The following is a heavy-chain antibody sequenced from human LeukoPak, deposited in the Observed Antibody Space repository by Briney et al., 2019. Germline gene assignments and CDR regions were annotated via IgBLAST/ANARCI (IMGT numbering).Heavy chain of an antibody. CDR3: ARAYYDSSAYYFDY. Sequence: RSQTLSLTCAVSGGSISSGGYSWSWIRQPPGKGLEWIGYIYHSGSSYYNPSLMSRVTISVDRSKNQFSLNLSSVTAADTAVYYCARAYYDSSAYYFDYWGQGTLVTVSS. CDR2: IYHSGSS. D-gene: IGHD3-22*01. J-gene: IGHJ4*02. V-gene: IGHV4-30-2*01. CDR1: GGSISSGGYS.